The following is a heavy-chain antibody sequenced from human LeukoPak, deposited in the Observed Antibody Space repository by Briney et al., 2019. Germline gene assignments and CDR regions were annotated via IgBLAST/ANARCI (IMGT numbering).Heavy chain of an antibody. J-gene: IGHJ4*02. CDR3: AQGIDSSDWYYYFDY. CDR1: GYTFTVYY. CDR2: INPKSRGT. D-gene: IGHD6-19*01. V-gene: IGHV1-2*02. Sequence: ASVKVSCNASGYTFTVYYMHWVRQAAGQWLEWMGWINPKSRGTKYAQKFQGRVTMTTDKSTSTAYMELRSLRSDDTAVYYCAQGIDSSDWYYYFDYWGQGTLVTVSS.